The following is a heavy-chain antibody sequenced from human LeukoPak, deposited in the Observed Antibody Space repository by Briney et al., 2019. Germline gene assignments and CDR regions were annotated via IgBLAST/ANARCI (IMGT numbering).Heavy chain of an antibody. Sequence: GGSLRLSCAASGFTFSSYGMHWVRQAPGKGLEWVAFIRYDGSNKYYADSVKGRFTISRDNSKNTLYLQMNSLRAEDTAVYYCAKDQGYYDSSGYYDYWGQGTLVTVSS. CDR1: GFTFSSYG. D-gene: IGHD3-22*01. CDR3: AKDQGYYDSSGYYDY. J-gene: IGHJ4*02. V-gene: IGHV3-30*02. CDR2: IRYDGSNK.